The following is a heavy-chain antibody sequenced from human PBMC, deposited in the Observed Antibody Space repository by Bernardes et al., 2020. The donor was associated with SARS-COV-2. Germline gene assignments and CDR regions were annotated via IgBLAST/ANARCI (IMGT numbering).Heavy chain of an antibody. CDR1: GFSLSTSGLC. CDR3: ARIYYYYGMDV. V-gene: IGHV2-70*01. J-gene: IGHJ6*02. CDR2: IDWDDDK. Sequence: SGPPLVQPTQTLTLPCTFSGFSLSTSGLCVSWIRQPPGKALEWLALIDWDDDKYYSTSLKTRLTISKDTSKNQVVLTMTNMDPVDTATYYGARIYYYYGMDVWGQGTTVTVSS.